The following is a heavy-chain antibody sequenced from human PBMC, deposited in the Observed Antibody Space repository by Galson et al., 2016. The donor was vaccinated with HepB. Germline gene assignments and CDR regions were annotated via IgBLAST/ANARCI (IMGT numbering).Heavy chain of an antibody. J-gene: IGHJ3*02. Sequence: SVKVSCKASGGTFSNYAISWVRQAPGQGLEWMGGIIPIVDTTNYAQKFQGRVTITADKSTTTAYMEVSSLRSEDTAVYYCAHTISGVVITTEDAFDIWGQETMGTVSS. CDR3: AHTISGVVITTEDAFDI. D-gene: IGHD3-3*01. V-gene: IGHV1-69*06. CDR2: IIPIVDTT. CDR1: GGTFSNYA.